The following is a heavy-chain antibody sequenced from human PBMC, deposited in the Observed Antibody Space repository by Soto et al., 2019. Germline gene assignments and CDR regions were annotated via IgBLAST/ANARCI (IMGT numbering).Heavy chain of an antibody. Sequence: QVQLQESGPGLVRPSETLSLTCTVSGGSMSSYRWSWIRQPAGKGLEWIGRLNTYGNTHYNPSLKRRVTASVDPARNQSFLTLRSVTAADSAVDHGGRESGDTPDYEASWGHGTPVTVSS. J-gene: IGHJ5*01. V-gene: IGHV4-4*07. CDR1: GGSMSSYR. D-gene: IGHD4-17*01. CDR2: LNTYGNT. CDR3: GRESGDTPDYEAS.